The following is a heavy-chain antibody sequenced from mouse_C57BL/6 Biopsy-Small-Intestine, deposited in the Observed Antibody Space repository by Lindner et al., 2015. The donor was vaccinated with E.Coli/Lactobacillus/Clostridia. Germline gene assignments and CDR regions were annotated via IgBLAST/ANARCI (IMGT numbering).Heavy chain of an antibody. Sequence: VQLQESGAELVRPGTSVKMSCKASGYTFTNYWMGWAKQRPGHGLEWIGDIYPGGSYINYNEKFKVKATLTADKSSSTAYMQFSSLTSEDSAIYYCARSEGYGNYWYFDVWGTGTTVTVSS. J-gene: IGHJ1*03. CDR1: GYTFTNYW. CDR2: IYPGGSYI. CDR3: ARSEGYGNYWYFDV. V-gene: IGHV1-63*01. D-gene: IGHD2-1*01.